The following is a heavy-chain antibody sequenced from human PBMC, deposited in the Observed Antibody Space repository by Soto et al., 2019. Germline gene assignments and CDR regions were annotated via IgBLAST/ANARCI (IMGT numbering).Heavy chain of an antibody. CDR2: IYYSGST. CDR3: ASDYYDSSGYYPGYFQH. J-gene: IGHJ1*01. V-gene: IGHV4-39*07. Sequence: SETLSLTCTVSGGSISSSSYYWGWIRQPPGKGLEWIGSIYYSGSTYYNPSLKSRVTISVDTSKNQFSLKLSSVTAADTAVYYCASDYYDSSGYYPGYFQHWGQGTLVTVSS. CDR1: GGSISSSSYY. D-gene: IGHD3-22*01.